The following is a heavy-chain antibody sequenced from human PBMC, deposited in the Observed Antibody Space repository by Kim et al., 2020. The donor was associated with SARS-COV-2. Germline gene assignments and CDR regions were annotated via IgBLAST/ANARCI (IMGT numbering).Heavy chain of an antibody. V-gene: IGHV1-69*04. CDR1: GGTFSSYA. D-gene: IGHD3-22*01. Sequence: SVKVSCKASGGTFSSYAISWVRQAPGQGLEWMGRIIPILGIANYAQKFQGRVTITADKSTSTAYMELSSLRSEDTAVYYCARGVDYDSSGRNLPLFDIWGQGTMVTVSS. CDR2: IIPILGIA. CDR3: ARGVDYDSSGRNLPLFDI. J-gene: IGHJ3*02.